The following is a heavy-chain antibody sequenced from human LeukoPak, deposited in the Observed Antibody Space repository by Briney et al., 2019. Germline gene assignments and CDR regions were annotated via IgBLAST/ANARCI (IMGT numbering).Heavy chain of an antibody. CDR1: GFIFSDYY. D-gene: IGHD5-24*01. J-gene: IGHJ4*02. CDR2: ISSRGDPI. V-gene: IGHV3-11*01. Sequence: GGSLRLSCAASGFIFSDYYMTWIRQVPGKGLEWVSYISSRGDPITYADSVKGRFTISRDNAKNSLFLQMNSLRAEDTAIYYCAKESGDGSYFDYWGQGTLVTVSS. CDR3: AKESGDGSYFDY.